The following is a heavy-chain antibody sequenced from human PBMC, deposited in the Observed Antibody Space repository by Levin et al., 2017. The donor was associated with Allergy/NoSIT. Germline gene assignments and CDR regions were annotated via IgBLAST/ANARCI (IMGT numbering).Heavy chain of an antibody. J-gene: IGHJ6*02. D-gene: IGHD3-3*01. CDR2: ISSSSSTI. CDR3: ARDLRFLEWLEDESYYDDGMDV. CDR1: GFTFSSYS. V-gene: IGHV3-48*02. Sequence: GGSLRLSCAASGFTFSSYSMNWVRQAPGKGLEWVSYISSSSSTIYYADSVKGRFTISRDNAKNSLYLQMNSLRDEDTAVYYCARDLRFLEWLEDESYYDDGMDVWGQGTTVTVSS.